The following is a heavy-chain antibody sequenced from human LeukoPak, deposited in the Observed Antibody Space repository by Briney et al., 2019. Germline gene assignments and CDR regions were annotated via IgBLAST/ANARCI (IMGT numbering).Heavy chain of an antibody. CDR2: IYHSGST. J-gene: IGHJ5*02. CDR1: GGSISSGGYS. V-gene: IGHV4-30-2*01. CDR3: GRGSAYSSSIDP. D-gene: IGHD6-6*01. Sequence: SETLSLTCAVSGGSISSGGYSWSWIRQPPGKGLEWIGYIYHSGSTYYNPSLKSRVTISVDRSKNQFSLKLSSVTAADTAVYYCGRGSAYSSSIDPWGQGTLVTVSS.